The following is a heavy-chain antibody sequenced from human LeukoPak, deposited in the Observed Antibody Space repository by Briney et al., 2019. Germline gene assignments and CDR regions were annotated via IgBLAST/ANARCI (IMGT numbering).Heavy chain of an antibody. CDR2: ISYDGSNK. CDR3: AKVFCSSTSCHDAFDI. CDR1: GFAFSSYG. D-gene: IGHD2-2*01. J-gene: IGHJ3*02. Sequence: GGSLRLSCAAAGFAFSSYGMHWVRQAPGKGLEWVAVISYDGSNKYCADSVKGRFTISRDNSKNTLYLQMNSLRAEDTAVYYCAKVFCSSTSCHDAFDIWGQGTMVTVSS. V-gene: IGHV3-30*18.